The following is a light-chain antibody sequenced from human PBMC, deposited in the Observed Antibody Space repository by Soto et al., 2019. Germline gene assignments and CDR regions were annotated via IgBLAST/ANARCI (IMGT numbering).Light chain of an antibody. J-gene: IGKJ3*01. V-gene: IGKV1-5*03. CDR1: QSISYW. CDR2: QAS. Sequence: DIQMTQSPSTMSASVGDTVIITCRASQSISYWLAWYQQKPGQAPKLLISQASSLQSGVPSRFSGSGSGTEFTLTISCLQPDDFATYYCQRYNSYCLFDPGTKVDI. CDR3: QRYNSYCL.